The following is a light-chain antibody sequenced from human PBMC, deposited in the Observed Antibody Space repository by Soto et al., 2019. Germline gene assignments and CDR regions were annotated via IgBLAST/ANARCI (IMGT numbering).Light chain of an antibody. V-gene: IGLV2-8*01. Sequence: QYALTQPPSASGSPGQSVTISCTGTSSDIGGYDYVSWYQQHPGKAPKLIIYEVNKRPSGVPDSFSGSKSGNTASLTVSGLQAEDEADYYCSSYAGSNNLVLAGVTKLTV. CDR1: SSDIGGYDY. CDR2: EVN. CDR3: SSYAGSNNLV. J-gene: IGLJ3*02.